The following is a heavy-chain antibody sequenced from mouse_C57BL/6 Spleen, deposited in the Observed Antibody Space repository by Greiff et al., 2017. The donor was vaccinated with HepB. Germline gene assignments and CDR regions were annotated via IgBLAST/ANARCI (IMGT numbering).Heavy chain of an antibody. V-gene: IGHV1-82*01. Sequence: QVHVKQSGPELVKPGASVKISCKASGYAFSSSWMNWVKQRPGKGLEWIGRIYPGDGDTNYNGKFKGKATLTADKSSSTAYMQLSSLTSEDSAVYFCALYYDYDERGSSFDYWGQGTTLTVSS. J-gene: IGHJ2*01. CDR3: ALYYDYDERGSSFDY. CDR1: GYAFSSSW. D-gene: IGHD2-4*01. CDR2: IYPGDGDT.